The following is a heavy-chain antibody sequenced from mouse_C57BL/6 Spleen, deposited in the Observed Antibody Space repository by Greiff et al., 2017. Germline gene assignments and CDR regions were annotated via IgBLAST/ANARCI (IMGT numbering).Heavy chain of an antibody. CDR2: INYDGSST. Sequence: EVMLVESEGGLVQPGSSMKLSCTASGFTFSDYYMAWVRQVPEKGLEWVANINYDGSSTYYLDSLKSRFIISRDNAKNILYLQMSSLKSEDTATYYCARGGYYGSPFDYWGQGTTLTVSS. CDR1: GFTFSDYY. CDR3: ARGGYYGSPFDY. J-gene: IGHJ2*01. D-gene: IGHD1-1*01. V-gene: IGHV5-16*01.